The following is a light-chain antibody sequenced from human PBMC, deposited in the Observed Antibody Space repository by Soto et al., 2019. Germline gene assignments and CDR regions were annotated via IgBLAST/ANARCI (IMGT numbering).Light chain of an antibody. CDR2: DAS. V-gene: IGKV3-20*01. CDR3: QHYGTSAL. J-gene: IGKJ3*01. Sequence: EIVLTQSPGTLSLSPGERATLSCRASQSVSSSYLAWYQQKPGQAPRLLIYDASRATGIPDRFSGSGSGTDFTLTITRLEPDDFAVYYCQHYGTSALFGPGTKVD. CDR1: QSVSSSY.